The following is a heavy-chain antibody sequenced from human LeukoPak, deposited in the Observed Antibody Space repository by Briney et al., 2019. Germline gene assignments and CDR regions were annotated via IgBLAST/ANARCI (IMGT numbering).Heavy chain of an antibody. D-gene: IGHD2-2*02. J-gene: IGHJ5*02. CDR1: GFTVDSNY. Sequence: GGSLRLSCAASGFTVDSNYLSWVRQAPGKGLEWVSAISGSGGSTYYADSVKGRFTISRDNSKNTLYLQMNSLRAEDTAVYYCAKDGCSSTSCYTNWFDPWGQGTLVTVSS. V-gene: IGHV3-23*01. CDR2: ISGSGGST. CDR3: AKDGCSSTSCYTNWFDP.